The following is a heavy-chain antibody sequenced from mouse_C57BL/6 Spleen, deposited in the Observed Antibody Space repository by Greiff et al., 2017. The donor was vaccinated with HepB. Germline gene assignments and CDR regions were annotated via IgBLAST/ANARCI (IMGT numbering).Heavy chain of an antibody. D-gene: IGHD1-1*01. CDR1: GFNIKDYY. V-gene: IGHV14-1*01. J-gene: IGHJ3*01. CDR3: TTWYYGSSFAY. Sequence: VQLQQSGAELVRPGASVKLSCTASGFNIKDYYMHWVKQRPEQGLEWIGRIDPEDGDTEYAPKFQGKATMTADTSSNTAYLQLSSLTSEDTDVYYCTTWYYGSSFAYWGQGTLVTVSA. CDR2: IDPEDGDT.